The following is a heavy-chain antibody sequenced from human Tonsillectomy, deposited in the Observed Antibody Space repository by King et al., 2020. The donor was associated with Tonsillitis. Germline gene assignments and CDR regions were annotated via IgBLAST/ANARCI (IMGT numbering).Heavy chain of an antibody. V-gene: IGHV4-39*07. J-gene: IGHJ4*02. CDR3: AREEYSSGWDNYFDY. CDR2: IYYSGST. D-gene: IGHD6-19*01. CDR1: GGSISSSSYY. Sequence: QLQESGPGLVKPSETLSLTCTVSGGSISSSSYYWGWIRQPPGKGLEWIGSIYYSGSTYHNPSLKSRVTISVDTSKNQFSLKLSSVTAADTAVYYCAREEYSSGWDNYFDYWGQGTLVTVSS.